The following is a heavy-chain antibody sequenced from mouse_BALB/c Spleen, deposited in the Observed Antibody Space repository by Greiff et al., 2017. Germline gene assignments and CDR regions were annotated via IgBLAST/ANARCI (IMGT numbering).Heavy chain of an antibody. CDR2: IYPGSGST. CDR1: GYTFTDYV. Sequence: QVQLQQSGPELVKPGASVKMSCKASGYTFTDYVISWVKQRTGQGLEWIGEIYPGSGSTYYNEKFKGKATLTADKSSNTAYMQLSSLTSEDSAVYYCAPITTVVATGNWYFDVWGAGTTVTVSS. V-gene: IGHV1-77*01. CDR3: APITTVVATGNWYFDV. D-gene: IGHD1-1*01. J-gene: IGHJ1*01.